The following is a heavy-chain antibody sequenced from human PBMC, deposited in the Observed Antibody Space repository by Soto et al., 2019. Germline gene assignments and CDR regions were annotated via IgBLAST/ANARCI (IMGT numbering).Heavy chain of an antibody. CDR2: IYYSGST. Sequence: QVQLQESGPGLVKPSETLSLTCTVSGGSISSYYWSWIRQPPGKGLEWIGYIYYSGSTNYNLSLTSRVTISVETSKNQFDLQLSSVTAADTAVYYCARGSSSSGAFDIWGQGTMVTVSS. J-gene: IGHJ3*02. CDR1: GGSISSYY. V-gene: IGHV4-59*01. CDR3: ARGSSSSGAFDI. D-gene: IGHD6-6*01.